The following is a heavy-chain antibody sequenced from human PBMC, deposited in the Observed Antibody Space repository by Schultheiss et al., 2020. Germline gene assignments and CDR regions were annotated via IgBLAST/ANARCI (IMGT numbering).Heavy chain of an antibody. CDR2: ISASGGTT. CDR1: GFTFDDYA. D-gene: IGHD3-3*01. V-gene: IGHV3-23*01. J-gene: IGHJ6*02. CDR3: ARALEDYYYYGMDV. Sequence: GGSLRLSCAASGFTFDDYAMHWVRQAPGKGLEWVSSISASGGTTYYADSVKGRFTISRDNSKNTLYLQMNSLRAEDTAVYYCARALEDYYYYGMDVWGQGTTVTVSS.